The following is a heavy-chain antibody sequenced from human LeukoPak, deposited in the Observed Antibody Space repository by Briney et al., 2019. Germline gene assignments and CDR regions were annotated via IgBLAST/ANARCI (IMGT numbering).Heavy chain of an antibody. CDR3: AKDASTTNNFYFFDY. D-gene: IGHD1-1*01. V-gene: IGHV3-23*01. Sequence: GGSLRLSCAASGFTFTNYAMTWVRQAPGKGLEWISGISKSGDITFYADSVKGRFTISRDTSKSAVYLQMNNLRAEDTAIYYCAKDASTTNNFYFFDYWGQGALATVFS. CDR1: GFTFTNYA. CDR2: ISKSGDIT. J-gene: IGHJ4*02.